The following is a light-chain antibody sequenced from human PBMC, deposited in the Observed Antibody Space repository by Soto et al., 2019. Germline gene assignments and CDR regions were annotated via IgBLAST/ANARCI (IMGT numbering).Light chain of an antibody. V-gene: IGLV3-21*02. Sequence: YELTQPPSVSVAPGQTATITCGGDNIGDHSVHWYQQQPGQAPVLVVSDDSDRPSGIPERISGSNSGYTATLTISRVEAGDEADYHCQVWDSTTEHWVFGGGTKVTVL. CDR1: NIGDHS. J-gene: IGLJ3*02. CDR3: QVWDSTTEHWV. CDR2: DDS.